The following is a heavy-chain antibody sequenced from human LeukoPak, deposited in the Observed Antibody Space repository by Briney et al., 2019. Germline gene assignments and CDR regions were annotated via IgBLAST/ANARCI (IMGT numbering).Heavy chain of an antibody. Sequence: PGRSLRLSCADSGFTFSRYAMHWVRQATGKGLEWVSAIGTAGDTYYTGSVKGRFTISRENAKNSLYLQMNSLRAGDTAVYYCARVAKERVGGVYYFDYWGQGTLVTVSS. CDR3: ARVAKERVGGVYYFDY. D-gene: IGHD1-1*01. CDR2: IGTAGDT. J-gene: IGHJ4*02. V-gene: IGHV3-13*01. CDR1: GFTFSRYA.